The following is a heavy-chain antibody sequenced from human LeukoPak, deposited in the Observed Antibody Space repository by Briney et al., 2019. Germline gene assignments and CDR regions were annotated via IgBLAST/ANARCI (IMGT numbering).Heavy chain of an antibody. CDR2: IYHSGST. CDR3: ARATGEYTSSRPLDY. J-gene: IGHJ4*02. Sequence: SGTLSLTCAVSGGSISSSNWWSWVRQPPGKGLEWIGEIYHSGSTNYNPSLKSRVTISVDTSKNQFSLKLSSVTAADTAVYYCARATGEYTSSRPLDYWGQGILVTVSS. V-gene: IGHV4-4*02. CDR1: GGSISSSNW. D-gene: IGHD6-6*01.